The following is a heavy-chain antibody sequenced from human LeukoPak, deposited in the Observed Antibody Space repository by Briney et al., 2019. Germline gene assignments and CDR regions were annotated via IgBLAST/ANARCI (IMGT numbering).Heavy chain of an antibody. CDR3: ARDNSVGETAWWFDP. J-gene: IGHJ5*02. CDR2: INPSGSST. V-gene: IGHV1-46*01. D-gene: IGHD2-21*02. Sequence: ASVKVSCKASGYTFTSYYMHWVRQAPGQGLEWMGLINPSGSSTTYAQKFQGRVTMTRDMFTSTDYMELTSLTSDDTAVYYCARDNSVGETAWWFDPWGQGTLVTVSS. CDR1: GYTFTSYY.